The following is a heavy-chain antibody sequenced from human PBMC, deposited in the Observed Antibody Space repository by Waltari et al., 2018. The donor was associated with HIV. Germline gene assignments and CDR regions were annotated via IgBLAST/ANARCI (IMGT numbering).Heavy chain of an antibody. CDR3: ARGAVVTMIVVVFDY. Sequence: QLQLQESGPGLVKPSETLSLTCTVSGGSISSSRYYWGWLRHPPGKGRGGSGSIYYSGSTYYNPSLKSRVTISVDTSKNQFSRKLSSVTAADTAVYYCARGAVVTMIVVVFDYWGQGTLVTVSS. J-gene: IGHJ4*02. V-gene: IGHV4-39*01. CDR2: IYYSGST. D-gene: IGHD3-22*01. CDR1: GGSISSSRYY.